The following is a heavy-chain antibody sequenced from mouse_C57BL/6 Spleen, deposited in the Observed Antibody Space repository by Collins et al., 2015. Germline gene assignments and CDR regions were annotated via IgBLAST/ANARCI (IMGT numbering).Heavy chain of an antibody. V-gene: IGHV1-50*01. J-gene: IGHJ4*01. D-gene: IGHD3-3*01. CDR1: GYTFTSYW. Sequence: QVQLQQPGAELVKPGASVKLSCKASGYTFTSYWMQWVKQRPGQGLEWIGEIDPSDSYTNYNQKFKGKATLTVDTSSNTAYMQLSSLTSEDSAVYYCARRGTGAMDYWGQGTSVTVSS. CDR2: IDPSDSYT. CDR3: ARRGTGAMDY.